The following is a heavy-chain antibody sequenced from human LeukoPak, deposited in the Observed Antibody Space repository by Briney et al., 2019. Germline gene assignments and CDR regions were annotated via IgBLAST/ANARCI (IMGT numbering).Heavy chain of an antibody. J-gene: IGHJ5*02. CDR3: ARAFDSGSYP. CDR1: GYTFTTYY. Sequence: ASVKVSCKASGYTFTTYYMHWVRQAPGQGLINPSGGSTSYAQKFQGRVTMTRDTSTSTIYMELSNLRSEDTAVYYCARAFDSGSYPWGQGTLVTVSS. V-gene: IGHV1-46*01. CDR2: INPSGGST. D-gene: IGHD3-10*01.